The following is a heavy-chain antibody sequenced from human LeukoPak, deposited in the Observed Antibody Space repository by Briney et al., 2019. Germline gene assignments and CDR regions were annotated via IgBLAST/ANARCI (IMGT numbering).Heavy chain of an antibody. J-gene: IGHJ3*02. D-gene: IGHD4-17*01. V-gene: IGHV4-59*01. CDR3: ARDCDYAAFDI. Sequence: SETLSLTCTVSGGSISSYYWSWVRQPPGKGLEWIGYIYYSGSTNYNPSLKSRVTISVDTSKKQFSLKLSSVTAADTAVYYCARDCDYAAFDIWGQGTMVTVSS. CDR1: GGSISSYY. CDR2: IYYSGST.